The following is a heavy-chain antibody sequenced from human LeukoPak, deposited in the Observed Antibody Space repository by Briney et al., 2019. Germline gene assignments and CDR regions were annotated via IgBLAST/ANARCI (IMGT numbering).Heavy chain of an antibody. D-gene: IGHD3-10*01. CDR2: INPNSGGT. J-gene: IGHJ5*02. CDR3: ARAPPITRGPFDP. CDR1: GYTFTGYY. Sequence: ASVKVSCKASGYTFTGYYMHWVRQTPGQGLEWMGWINPNSGGTIYAQKFQGRVTMTRDTSISTVYMELSRLRSDDTAVYYCARAPPITRGPFDPWGQGTLVTVSS. V-gene: IGHV1-2*02.